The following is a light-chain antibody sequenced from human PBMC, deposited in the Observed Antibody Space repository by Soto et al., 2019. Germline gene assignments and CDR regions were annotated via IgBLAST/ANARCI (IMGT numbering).Light chain of an antibody. J-gene: IGKJ1*01. V-gene: IGKV3-20*01. CDR1: LSVSSGS. CDR3: QQYGGSPRT. CDR2: GAS. Sequence: EIVLTQSPDTLSVSAGEGATLSCRASLSVSSGSLAWYQPKRGQAPRLLIHGASTRATGIPDRFRGSGSGTDFTLTISRLEPEDFGVYYCQQYGGSPRTFGQGTKVEVK.